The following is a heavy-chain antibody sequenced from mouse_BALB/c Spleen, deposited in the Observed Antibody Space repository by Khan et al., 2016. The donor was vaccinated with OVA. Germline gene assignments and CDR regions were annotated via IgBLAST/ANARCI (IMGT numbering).Heavy chain of an antibody. CDR3: ARGNYYGYAMDY. CDR2: ISYSGST. CDR1: GYSITSNYA. Sequence: QLHYSGPGLVKPSQSLSLTCTVTGYSITSNYAWNWIRQLPGNKLEWMGYISYSGSTSYNPSLKSRISITRDTSKNQFFLQLNSVTTEDAATYYCARGNYYGYAMDYWGQGTSVTVSS. V-gene: IGHV3-2*02. D-gene: IGHD1-1*01. J-gene: IGHJ4*01.